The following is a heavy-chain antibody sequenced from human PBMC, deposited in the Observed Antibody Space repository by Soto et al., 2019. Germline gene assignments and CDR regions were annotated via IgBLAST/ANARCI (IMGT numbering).Heavy chain of an antibody. V-gene: IGHV4-30-4*01. CDR2: IYYSGST. D-gene: IGHD3-10*01. CDR3: ARGSSLWFGARHKSIWFDS. CDR1: GGSISSGDYY. Sequence: PSETLSLTCTVSGGSISSGDYYWSWIRQPPGKGLEWIGYIYYSGSTYYNPSLKSRVTISVDTSKKKFALKLSSVTAADTAVYYCARGSSLWFGARHKSIWFDSWGQGTLVTVSS. J-gene: IGHJ5*01.